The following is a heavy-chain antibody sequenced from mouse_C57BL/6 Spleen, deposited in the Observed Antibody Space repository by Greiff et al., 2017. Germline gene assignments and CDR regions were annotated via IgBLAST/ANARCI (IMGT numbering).Heavy chain of an antibody. CDR1: GFTFSDYG. CDR2: ISSGSSTI. Sequence: EVQLVESGGGLVKPGGSLKLSCAASGFTFSDYGMHWVRQAPEKGLEWVAYISSGSSTIYYADTVKGRFTISRDNAKNTLFLQMTSLRSEDTAMYYCARVYSNFSWFAYWGQGTLVTVSA. CDR3: ARVYSNFSWFAY. J-gene: IGHJ3*01. D-gene: IGHD2-5*01. V-gene: IGHV5-17*01.